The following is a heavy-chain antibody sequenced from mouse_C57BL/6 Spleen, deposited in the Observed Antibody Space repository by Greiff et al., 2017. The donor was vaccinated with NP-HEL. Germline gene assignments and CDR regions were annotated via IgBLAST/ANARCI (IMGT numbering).Heavy chain of an antibody. CDR3: VRPIYYDYDGGFAY. CDR1: GFSFNTYA. D-gene: IGHD2-4*01. V-gene: IGHV10-1*01. J-gene: IGHJ3*01. Sequence: EVQVVESGGGLVQPKGSLKLSCAASGFSFNTYAMNWVRQAPGKGLEWVARIRSKSNNYATYYADSVKDRFTISRDDSESMLYLQMNNLKTEDTAMYYCVRPIYYDYDGGFAYWGQGTLVTVSA. CDR2: IRSKSNNYAT.